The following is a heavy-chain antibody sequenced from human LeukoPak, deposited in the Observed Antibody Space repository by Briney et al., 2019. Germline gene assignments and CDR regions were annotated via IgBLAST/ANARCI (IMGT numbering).Heavy chain of an antibody. CDR2: ISGSGGST. Sequence: GGSLRLSCAASGFTFSSYAMSWVRQAPGKGLEWVSDISGSGGSTYYAHSAKGRFTISRDNSKNTQYLPMNSLRAEDTAVYYCAKGAVPAALYYYYYYMDVWGKGTTVTVSS. V-gene: IGHV3-23*01. J-gene: IGHJ6*03. D-gene: IGHD2-2*01. CDR3: AKGAVPAALYYYYYYMDV. CDR1: GFTFSSYA.